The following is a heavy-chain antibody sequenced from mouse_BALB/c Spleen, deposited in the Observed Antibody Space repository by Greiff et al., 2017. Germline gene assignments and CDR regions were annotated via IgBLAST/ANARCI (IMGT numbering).Heavy chain of an antibody. CDR1: GFTFSSYA. Sequence: EVQLVQSGGGLVKPGGSLKLSCAASGFTFSSYAMSWVRQSPEKRLEWVAEISSGGSYTYYPETVTGRFTISRDNAKNTLYLEMSSLRSEDTAMYYGSRDGNYWYFDVWGAGTTVTVSS. V-gene: IGHV5-9-4*01. CDR2: ISSGGSYT. CDR3: SRDGNYWYFDV. D-gene: IGHD2-1*01. J-gene: IGHJ1*01.